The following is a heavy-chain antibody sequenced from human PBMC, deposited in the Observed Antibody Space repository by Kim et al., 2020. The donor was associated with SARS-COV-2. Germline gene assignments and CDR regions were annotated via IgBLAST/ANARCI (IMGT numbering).Heavy chain of an antibody. Sequence: SETLSLTCTVSGGSISSYYWSWIRQPPGKGLEWIGYIYYSGSTNYNPSLKSRVTISVDTSKNQFSLKLSSVTAADTAVYYCARTPIGYPGRSTEYYFDYWGQGTLVTVSS. CDR3: ARTPIGYPGRSTEYYFDY. V-gene: IGHV4-59*13. D-gene: IGHD6-13*01. CDR1: GGSISSYY. J-gene: IGHJ4*02. CDR2: IYYSGST.